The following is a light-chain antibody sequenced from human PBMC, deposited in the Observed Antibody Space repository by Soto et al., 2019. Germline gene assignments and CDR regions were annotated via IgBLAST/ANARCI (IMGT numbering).Light chain of an antibody. CDR1: HDITHY. J-gene: IGKJ4*01. CDR3: QQSDLLPLT. Sequence: IQMTQSPSSLSASIGDRVTITCQASHDITHYLNWYQQRPGEAPKLLIYDASKLESGVPPRFSGRGSGTDFTLRISSLQPDDFATYFCQQSDLLPLTFGEGTKVEI. V-gene: IGKV1-33*01. CDR2: DAS.